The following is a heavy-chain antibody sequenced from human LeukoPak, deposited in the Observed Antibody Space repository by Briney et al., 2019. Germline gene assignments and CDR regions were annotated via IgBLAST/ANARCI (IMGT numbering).Heavy chain of an antibody. V-gene: IGHV4-38-2*02. J-gene: IGHJ5*02. Sequence: PSETLSLTCTVSGYSISSGHYWGWIRQPPGKGREWIGSMYHSGSTYYNPPLKSRVTISEDTSKNQFSLKLRSVTAADTAVYYCARGPRFGELLWHWFDPWGQGTLVTVSS. CDR1: GYSISSGHY. D-gene: IGHD3-10*01. CDR2: MYHSGST. CDR3: ARGPRFGELLWHWFDP.